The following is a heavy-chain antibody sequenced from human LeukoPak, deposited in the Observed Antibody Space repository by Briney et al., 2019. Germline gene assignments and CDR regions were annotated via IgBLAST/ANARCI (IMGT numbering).Heavy chain of an antibody. CDR2: ISSSGSTI. V-gene: IGHV3-11*04. D-gene: IGHD4-23*01. CDR1: GFTFSDYY. CDR3: ARDYYGGGWFDL. J-gene: IGHJ5*02. Sequence: GGSLRLSCAASGFTFSDYYMSSIRQAPGEGLEWVSYISSSGSTIYYADSVKGRFTISRDNATNSLYLQTNSLRAEDTAVYYCARDYYGGGWFDLWGRGTLVTVSS.